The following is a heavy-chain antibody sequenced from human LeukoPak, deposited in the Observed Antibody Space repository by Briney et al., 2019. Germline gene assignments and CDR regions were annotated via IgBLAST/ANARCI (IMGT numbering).Heavy chain of an antibody. CDR3: ARGPYYYGSGRPFDP. CDR2: IYHSGST. CDR1: GYSISSGYY. V-gene: IGHV4-38-2*02. J-gene: IGHJ5*02. D-gene: IGHD3-10*01. Sequence: SGPLSLTCTVSGYSISSGYYWGWIRQPPGKGRKWIGSIYHSGSTNYNPSLKSRVTISVDTSRNQFSLKLSSVTAADTAVYYCARGPYYYGSGRPFDPWGQGTLVTVSS.